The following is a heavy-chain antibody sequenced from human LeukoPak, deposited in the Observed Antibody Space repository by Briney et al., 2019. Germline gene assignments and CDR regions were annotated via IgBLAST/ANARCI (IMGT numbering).Heavy chain of an antibody. CDR2: IQYDVSQK. CDR1: GFNFRSSG. J-gene: IGHJ5*02. Sequence: PGGSLRLSCAESGFNFRSSGMHWVRQAPGKGLEWVTFIQYDVSQKYYADSVKGRFIISRDNSKNTLYLQMNSLRAEDTAVYYCAKEGKNWFDPWGQGTLVTVSS. V-gene: IGHV3-30*02. CDR3: AKEGKNWFDP.